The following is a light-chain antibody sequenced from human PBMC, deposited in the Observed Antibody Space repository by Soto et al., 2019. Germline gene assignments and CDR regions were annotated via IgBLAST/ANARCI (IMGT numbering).Light chain of an antibody. CDR1: SSDIGGYNH. J-gene: IGLJ2*01. CDR3: CSYAGSSIVV. CDR2: DVS. V-gene: IGLV2-14*03. Sequence: QSALTQPASVSGSPGQSITISCTGTSSDIGGYNHVSWYQQHPGKAPKLMIFDVSKRPSGVSNRFSGSKSGNTASLTISGLQAEDEADYYCCSYAGSSIVVFGGGTKLTVL.